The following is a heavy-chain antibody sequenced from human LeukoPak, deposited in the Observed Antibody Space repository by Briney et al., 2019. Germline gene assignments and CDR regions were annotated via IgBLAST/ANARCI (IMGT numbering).Heavy chain of an antibody. CDR3: AKDIQYSGNYYDYFDY. CDR2: INSDGGTT. Sequence: GGSLRLSCAASGFTFSSYWMYWVRHPPGKGLVWVARINSDGGTTIYADSVKGRFTISRDNSKNTLYLQMNRLRAEDTAVYYCAKDIQYSGNYYDYFDYWGQGTLVTVSS. CDR1: GFTFSSYW. J-gene: IGHJ4*02. D-gene: IGHD1-26*01. V-gene: IGHV3-74*01.